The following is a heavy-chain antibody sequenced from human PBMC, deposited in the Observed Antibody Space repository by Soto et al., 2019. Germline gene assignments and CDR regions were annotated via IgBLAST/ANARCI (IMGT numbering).Heavy chain of an antibody. V-gene: IGHV3-48*01. D-gene: IGHD1-26*01. Sequence: EVQLVESGGGLVQPGGSLRLSCAASGFTFSTHSMNWVRQAPGKGLEWISYITSSVVTMYADSLKGRFTISRDNAKNSLNLRMNCLRCEDTAVYFCVGLVGFQLIYWGQGTLVPVSS. J-gene: IGHJ4*02. CDR3: VGLVGFQLIY. CDR2: ITSSVVT. CDR1: GFTFSTHS.